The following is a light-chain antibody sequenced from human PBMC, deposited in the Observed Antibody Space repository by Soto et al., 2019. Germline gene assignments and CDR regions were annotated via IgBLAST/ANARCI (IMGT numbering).Light chain of an antibody. CDR3: QQISGYPLN. V-gene: IGKV1-8*01. CDR1: QDITSY. Sequence: AIRMTQSPSSFSSSTGDRVTITCRASQDITSYLAWYQQGPGKAPKLLIYAASTLQSGVPSRFSGSASGTEFTLTISSLQPEDFATYYCQQISGYPLNFGGGTKVDIK. CDR2: AAS. J-gene: IGKJ4*01.